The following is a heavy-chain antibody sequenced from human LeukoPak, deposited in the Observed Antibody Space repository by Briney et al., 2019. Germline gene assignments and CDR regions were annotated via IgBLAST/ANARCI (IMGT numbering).Heavy chain of an antibody. Sequence: SVKVSCKSSGDTFSSYAISWVRQAPGQGLEWMGRIIPIFGTANYAQKFQGRVTITTDESTSTAYMELSSLRSEDTAVYYCARDPVVGYYDILTGIWGQGTLVTVSS. V-gene: IGHV1-69*05. CDR1: GDTFSSYA. D-gene: IGHD3-9*01. CDR3: ARDPVVGYYDILTGI. CDR2: IIPIFGTA. J-gene: IGHJ4*02.